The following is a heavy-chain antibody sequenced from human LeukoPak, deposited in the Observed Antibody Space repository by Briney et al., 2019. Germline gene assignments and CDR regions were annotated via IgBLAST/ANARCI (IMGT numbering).Heavy chain of an antibody. CDR1: GFTFSNYA. CDR2: ISGSGGST. D-gene: IGHD3-10*01. J-gene: IGHJ4*02. CDR3: AKSLWFGDLFPLREFDY. Sequence: PGGSLRLSCAASGFTFSNYAMSWVRQAPGKGLEWVSAISGSGGSTYYADSVKGRFTISRDNSKNTLYLQMNSLRAEDTAVYYCAKSLWFGDLFPLREFDYWGQGTLVTVSS. V-gene: IGHV3-23*01.